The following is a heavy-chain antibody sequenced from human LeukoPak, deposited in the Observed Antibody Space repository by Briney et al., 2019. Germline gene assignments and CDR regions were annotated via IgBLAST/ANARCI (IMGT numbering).Heavy chain of an antibody. CDR2: IKHDGIEK. J-gene: IGHJ4*02. V-gene: IGHV3-7*01. Sequence: GGSLRLSCAASVCIFTNYFMSWVRQAPGKGLEWVASIKHDGIEKYYVDSVRGRFTISRDNTMNSLYLQMSSLGAEDTAVYYCATDRGWRTSGYYLYYFEYWGQGTLVTYSS. CDR3: ATDRGWRTSGYYLYYFEY. D-gene: IGHD3-3*01. CDR1: VCIFTNYF.